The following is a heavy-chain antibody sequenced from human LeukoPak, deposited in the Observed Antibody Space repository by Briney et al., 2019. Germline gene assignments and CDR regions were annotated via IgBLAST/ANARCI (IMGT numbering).Heavy chain of an antibody. CDR1: GFRFNTYW. D-gene: IGHD3-3*01. Sequence: GGSLRLSCAASGFRFNTYWMSWVRQAPGKGLEWVAVISYDGSNKYYADSVKGRFTISRDNSKNTLYLQMNSLRAEDTAVYYCARDRTDDFWSGYFDYWGQGTLVTVSS. J-gene: IGHJ4*02. CDR3: ARDRTDDFWSGYFDY. V-gene: IGHV3-30*03. CDR2: ISYDGSNK.